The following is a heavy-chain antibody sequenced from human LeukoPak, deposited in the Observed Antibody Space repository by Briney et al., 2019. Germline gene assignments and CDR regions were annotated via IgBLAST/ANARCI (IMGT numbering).Heavy chain of an antibody. J-gene: IGHJ3*02. CDR1: GGSFSGYY. V-gene: IGHV4-34*01. CDR3: ASRVSRQQLVLRAFDI. D-gene: IGHD6-13*01. Sequence: PSETLSLTCAVYGGSFSGYYWSWIRQPPGKGLEWIGEINHSGSTNYNPSLKSRVTISVDTSKNQFSLKLSSVTAADTAVYCCASRVSRQQLVLRAFDIWGQGTMVTVSS. CDR2: INHSGST.